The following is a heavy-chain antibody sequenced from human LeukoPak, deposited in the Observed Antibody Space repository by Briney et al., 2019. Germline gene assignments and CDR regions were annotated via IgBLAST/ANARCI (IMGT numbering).Heavy chain of an antibody. CDR2: IYYSGST. V-gene: IGHV4-39*01. CDR3: ARHPRSYDSSGYYFFYYFDY. Sequence: PSETLSLTCAVSGGSISSSSYYWGWIRQPPGKGLEWIGSIYYSGSTYYNPSLKSRVTISVDTSKNQFSLKLSSVTAADTAVHYCARHPRSYDSSGYYFFYYFDYWGQGTLVTVSS. CDR1: GGSISSSSYY. J-gene: IGHJ4*02. D-gene: IGHD3-22*01.